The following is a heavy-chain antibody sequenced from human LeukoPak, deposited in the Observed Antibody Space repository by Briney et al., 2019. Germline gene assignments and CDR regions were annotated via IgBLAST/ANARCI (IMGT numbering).Heavy chain of an antibody. CDR2: INDVSGDI. Sequence: GGSLRLSCAASEFTFSLYAMNWVRQAPGKGLEWVSYINDVSGDIHYADSVKGRFTISKDNAKNTLYLQMNSLRAEDTAVYYCARDTYQPGRIDCWGQGTLVIVSS. CDR3: ARDTYQPGRIDC. D-gene: IGHD2-2*01. CDR1: EFTFSLYA. J-gene: IGHJ4*02. V-gene: IGHV3-21*05.